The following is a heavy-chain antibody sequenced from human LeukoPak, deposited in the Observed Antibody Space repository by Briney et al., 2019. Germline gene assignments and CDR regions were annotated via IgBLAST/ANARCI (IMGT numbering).Heavy chain of an antibody. CDR3: AGGRVVVPVAVGAARFPYALDM. CDR2: IYYSGST. V-gene: IGHV4-59*01. Sequence: SETLSLTCTVSGGSISSYYWSWIRQPPGKGLEWIGYIYYSGSTNYNPSLKSRVTISVDTSKNQFSLKLSSVTAADTAVYYCAGGRVVVPVAVGAARFPYALDMWGQGRMVTVSS. J-gene: IGHJ3*02. D-gene: IGHD2-2*01. CDR1: GGSISSYY.